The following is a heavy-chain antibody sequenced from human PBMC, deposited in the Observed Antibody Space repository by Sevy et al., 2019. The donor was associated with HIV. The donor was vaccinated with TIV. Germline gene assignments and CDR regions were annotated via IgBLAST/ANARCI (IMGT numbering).Heavy chain of an antibody. Sequence: ASVKVSCKASGYTFTGYYMHWVRQAPGQGLEWMGWINPNSGGTNYAQKFQGRVTMTRDTSISTAYMELSRLRSDDTAVYYWAGPGIVGGLDAFDIWGHGTMVTVSS. CDR3: AGPGIVGGLDAFDI. J-gene: IGHJ3*02. CDR1: GYTFTGYY. CDR2: INPNSGGT. D-gene: IGHD1-26*01. V-gene: IGHV1-2*02.